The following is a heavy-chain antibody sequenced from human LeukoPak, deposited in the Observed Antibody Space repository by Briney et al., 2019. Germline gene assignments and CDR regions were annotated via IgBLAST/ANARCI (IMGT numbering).Heavy chain of an antibody. CDR2: IYYSGST. V-gene: IGHV4-59*01. D-gene: IGHD3-10*01. CDR3: AKDGSGSYYNVIY. J-gene: IGHJ4*02. CDR1: GGSISSCY. Sequence: SETLSLTCTVSGGSISSCYWSWIRQPPGKGLEWIGYIYYSGSTNYNPSLKSRVTISVDTSKNQFSLKLSSVTAADTAVYYCAKDGSGSYYNVIYWGQGTLVTVSS.